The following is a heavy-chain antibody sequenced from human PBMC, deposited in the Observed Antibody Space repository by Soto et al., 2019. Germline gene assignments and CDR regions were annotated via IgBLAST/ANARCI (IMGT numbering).Heavy chain of an antibody. D-gene: IGHD1-1*01. CDR2: IRGRGGST. CDR1: GFIFSDYS. CDR3: ARSSGDTWEQYYFDY. J-gene: IGHJ4*02. V-gene: IGHV3-23*01. Sequence: EVQLLESGGGLVLPGGSLRLSCAASGFIFSDYSMSWVRQAPGKGLEWVSGIRGRGGSTYYADSLEGRFTISRDSSRNTLFLQMNSLRAEDTALYFCARSSGDTWEQYYFDYWGQGTLVPVSS.